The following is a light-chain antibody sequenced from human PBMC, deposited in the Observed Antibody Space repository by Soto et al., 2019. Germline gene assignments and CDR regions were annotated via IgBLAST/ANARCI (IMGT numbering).Light chain of an antibody. Sequence: QSVLTQPASVSGSPGQSITISCTGTSSDVGSYNLVSWFQQHPGKAPKLMIYKVTERPSGVSDRFSGSKSGSTASLTISGLQAEDEADYYCGSYADGNTLVFGGGTQLTVL. V-gene: IGLV2-23*02. J-gene: IGLJ2*01. CDR3: GSYADGNTLV. CDR1: SSDVGSYNL. CDR2: KVT.